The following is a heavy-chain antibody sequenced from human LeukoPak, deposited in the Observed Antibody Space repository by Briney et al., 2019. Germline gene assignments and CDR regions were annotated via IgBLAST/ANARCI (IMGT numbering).Heavy chain of an antibody. CDR3: AKDVRAAAGTWSHTEV. CDR1: GFSFGSYA. J-gene: IGHJ6*03. D-gene: IGHD6-13*01. CDR2: ITCAAGNI. V-gene: IGHV3-43D*03. Sequence: PGGSLRLSCAASGFSFGSYAMHWVRQAPGKGLEWVSLITCAAGNISYADPVKGGFSISRDIGRHSLYLQMNSLSAEDTALCYCAKDVRAAAGTWSHTEVSGKGETVTVSS.